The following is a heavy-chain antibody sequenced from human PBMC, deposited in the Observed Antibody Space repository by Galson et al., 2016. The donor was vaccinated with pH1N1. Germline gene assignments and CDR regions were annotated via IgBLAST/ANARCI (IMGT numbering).Heavy chain of an antibody. V-gene: IGHV5-51*01. Sequence: QSGAEVTKPGESLKISCKASGYSFTTHWIGWVRQMPGKGLEWMGIIYAGDSDARYSPSLKGQVSFSVDMSITTADLQWRSLKASDTAIYYCARQNEGALDVGGQGTTVTVSS. J-gene: IGHJ6*02. CDR3: ARQNEGALDV. CDR2: IYAGDSDA. D-gene: IGHD1-1*01. CDR1: GYSFTTHW.